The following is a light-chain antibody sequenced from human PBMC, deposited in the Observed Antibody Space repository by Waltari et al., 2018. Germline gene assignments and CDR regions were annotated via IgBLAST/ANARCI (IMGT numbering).Light chain of an antibody. J-gene: IGLJ3*02. CDR2: VNSDGSH. V-gene: IGLV4-69*01. Sequence: QLALTQSPSASASLGASVKLTCTLSSGHSTYAIAWHQQQPEKGPRYLMKVNSDGSHSKGDGLPDRFSVSSSGAERYLTISTLQSEDEADYYCQTWGTGIWVFGGGTKLTVL. CDR3: QTWGTGIWV. CDR1: SGHSTYA.